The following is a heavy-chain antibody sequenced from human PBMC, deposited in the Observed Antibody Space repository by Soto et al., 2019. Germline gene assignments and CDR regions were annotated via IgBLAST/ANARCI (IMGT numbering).Heavy chain of an antibody. CDR3: ARGAATVTPGWFDP. CDR1: GYSISSGYY. CDR2: IYHSGST. Sequence: SETLSLTCAVSGYSISSGYYWGWIRQPPGKGLEWIASIYHSGSTYYNPSLKSRVTISVDTSKNQFSLKLSSVTAADTAVYYCARGAATVTPGWFDPWGQGTLVTV. D-gene: IGHD4-17*01. J-gene: IGHJ5*02. V-gene: IGHV4-38-2*01.